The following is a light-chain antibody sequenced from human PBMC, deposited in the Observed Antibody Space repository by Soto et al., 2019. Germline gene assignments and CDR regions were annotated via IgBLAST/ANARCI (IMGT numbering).Light chain of an antibody. CDR1: QGIDTS. Sequence: ILLTQSPSSLSASVGDRFTITCLASQGIDTSLAWYQQKPGKAPKLLIYAPSNFQSGVPSRFSGSGSGTHFTLTISSLQPEDFATYYCQQLHGYPITFGQGTRLEIK. V-gene: IGKV1-9*01. CDR2: APS. CDR3: QQLHGYPIT. J-gene: IGKJ5*01.